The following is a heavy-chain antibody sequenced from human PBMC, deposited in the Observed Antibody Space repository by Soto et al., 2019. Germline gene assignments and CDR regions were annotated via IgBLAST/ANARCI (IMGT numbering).Heavy chain of an antibody. D-gene: IGHD1-26*01. J-gene: IGHJ5*02. V-gene: IGHV4-4*07. CDR1: GGSINSYY. Sequence: PXATLSLTCTVSGGSINSYYWSWIRQPSGKGLEWIGRIYTSGSTNYNPSLKSRVTMSVDTSKNRFSLKLSSVTAADTAVYYCARGIYSKVGATIWFDPWGQGTLVTVSS. CDR3: ARGIYSKVGATIWFDP. CDR2: IYTSGST.